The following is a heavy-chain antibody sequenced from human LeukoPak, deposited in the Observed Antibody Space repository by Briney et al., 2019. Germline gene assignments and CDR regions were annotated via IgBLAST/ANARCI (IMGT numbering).Heavy chain of an antibody. D-gene: IGHD2-15*01. V-gene: IGHV1-8*01. J-gene: IGHJ6*02. CDR2: MNPNSGNT. CDR1: GYTFTSYD. CDR3: ARGRVVVAATPVAYYYGMDV. Sequence: EASVKVSCKASGYTFTSYDINWVRQATGQGLEWMGWMNPNSGNTGYAQKFQGRVTMTRNTSISTAYMELSSLRSEDTAVYYCARGRVVVAATPVAYYYGMDVWGQGTTVTVSS.